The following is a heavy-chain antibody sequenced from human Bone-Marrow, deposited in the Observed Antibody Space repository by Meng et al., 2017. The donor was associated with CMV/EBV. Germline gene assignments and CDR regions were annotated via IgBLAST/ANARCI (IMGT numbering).Heavy chain of an antibody. CDR1: GFTFGNNN. D-gene: IGHD3-3*01. J-gene: IGHJ6*02. V-gene: IGHV3-21*01. CDR2: ISSSSTYI. CDR3: ARGGVRDDFWSGYYSLRGGMNV. Sequence: GGSLRLSCAASGFTFGNNNMNWVRQAPGKGLEWVSSISSSSTYIYYADSVKGRFTISRDNAKNSLYLQMNSLRAEDTAVYYCARGGVRDDFWSGYYSLRGGMNVWAQGTTAT.